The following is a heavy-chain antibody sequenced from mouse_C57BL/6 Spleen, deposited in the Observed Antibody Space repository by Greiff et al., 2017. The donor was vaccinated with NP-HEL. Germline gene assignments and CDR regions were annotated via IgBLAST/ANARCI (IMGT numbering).Heavy chain of an antibody. CDR1: GFTFSSYG. J-gene: IGHJ2*01. V-gene: IGHV5-6*01. CDR2: ISSGGSYT. CDR3: ARHHYYGSSLDY. Sequence: EVKLVESGGDLVKPGGSLKLSCAASGFTFSSYGMSWVRQTPDKRLEWVATISSGGSYTYYPDSVKGRFTISSDTAKNTLYLQMSSLKSEDTAMYYCARHHYYGSSLDYWGQGTTLTVSS. D-gene: IGHD1-1*01.